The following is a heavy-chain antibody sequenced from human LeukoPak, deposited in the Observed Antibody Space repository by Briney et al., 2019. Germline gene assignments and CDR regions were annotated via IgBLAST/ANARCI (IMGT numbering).Heavy chain of an antibody. D-gene: IGHD2-2*01. J-gene: IGHJ5*02. V-gene: IGHV1-2*02. CDR3: ARLPAATDP. CDR1: GYTFTDFY. Sequence: ASVKVSCKASGYTFTDFYIQWVRQAPGQGLEWVGWINPNSGGTNYAQKFQGRVTMTRDTSISTAYMELSSLRSDDTAVYYCARLPAATDPWGQGTLVTVSS. CDR2: INPNSGGT.